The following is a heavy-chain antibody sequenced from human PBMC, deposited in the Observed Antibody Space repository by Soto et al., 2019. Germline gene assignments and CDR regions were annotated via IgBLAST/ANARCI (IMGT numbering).Heavy chain of an antibody. V-gene: IGHV4-61*01. D-gene: IGHD3-3*02. CDR3: ARDPVKGGIRV. CDR2: IYYSGST. Sequence: QVQLQESGPGLVKPSETLSLTCTVSGGSVSSGSYYWSWIRQPPGKGLEWIGYIYYSGSTNYNPALKCRVTISVDTAKNQFSLKLSSVTAADTAVYYCARDPVKGGIRVCGQGTLVTVSS. CDR1: GGSVSSGSYY. J-gene: IGHJ4*02.